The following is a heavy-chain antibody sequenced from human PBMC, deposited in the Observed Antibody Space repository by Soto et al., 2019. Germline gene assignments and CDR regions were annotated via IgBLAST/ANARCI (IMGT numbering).Heavy chain of an antibody. CDR1: GYTFTSYG. Sequence: QVQLVQSGAEVKKPGASVKVSCKASGYTFTSYGISWVRQAPGQGLEWMGWISVYNGNTNYAQKLQGRVTMTTDTSTSTAYMELRSLRADDTAVYYCTRDVYYYDSSGYRPPFDYWGQGTLVTVSP. CDR2: ISVYNGNT. CDR3: TRDVYYYDSSGYRPPFDY. J-gene: IGHJ4*02. V-gene: IGHV1-18*04. D-gene: IGHD3-22*01.